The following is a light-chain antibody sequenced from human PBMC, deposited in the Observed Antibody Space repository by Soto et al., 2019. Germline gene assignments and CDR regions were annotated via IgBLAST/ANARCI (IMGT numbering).Light chain of an antibody. J-gene: IGLJ2*01. Sequence: QSVLTQSPSASGTPGQRITISCSGSTSNLGSNSVNWYQQLPGTAPKVVIYGNNQRPSGVPDRFSGSKSGTSASLAISGLQSEDEADYYCAAWDDSLNGMLFGGGTKVTV. CDR3: AAWDDSLNGML. CDR1: TSNLGSNS. CDR2: GNN. V-gene: IGLV1-44*01.